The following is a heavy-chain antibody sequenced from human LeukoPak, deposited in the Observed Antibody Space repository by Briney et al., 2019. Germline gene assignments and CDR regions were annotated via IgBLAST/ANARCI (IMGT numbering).Heavy chain of an antibody. V-gene: IGHV3-74*01. CDR3: ARAILTPGGATVTRYFDY. J-gene: IGHJ4*02. CDR2: IKSDGSNT. Sequence: GGSLRLPCAASGFIFSTNAMSWVRQAPGKGLVWVSRIKSDGSNTNYADSVKGRFTISRDNAKNTLYLQMNSLRAEDTAVYYCARAILTPGGATVTRYFDYWGQGTLVTVSS. CDR1: GFIFSTNA. D-gene: IGHD4-17*01.